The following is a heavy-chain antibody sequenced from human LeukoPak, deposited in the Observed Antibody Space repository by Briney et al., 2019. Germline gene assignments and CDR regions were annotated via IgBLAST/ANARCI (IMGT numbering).Heavy chain of an antibody. CDR2: IYSGGST. CDR3: ARMDPRRTTYGIDY. CDR1: GFTVSSNY. J-gene: IGHJ4*02. V-gene: IGHV3-53*05. Sequence: GGSLRLSCAASGFTVSSNYMSWVRQAPGKGLEWVSVIYSGGSTYYADSVKGRFTISRDDSKNTLYLQMNSLRAEDTAVYYCARMDPRRTTYGIDYWGQGTLVTVSS. D-gene: IGHD2-8*01.